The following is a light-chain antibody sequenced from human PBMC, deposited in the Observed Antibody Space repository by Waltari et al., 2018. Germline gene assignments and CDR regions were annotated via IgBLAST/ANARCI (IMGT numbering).Light chain of an antibody. J-gene: IGKJ5*01. CDR1: QGISSY. Sequence: DIQLTQSPSFLSASVVDRVTITCRASQGISSYLAWYQQKPGKAPKLLIYAASTLQSGVPSRSSGSGSGTEFTLTISSLQPEDFATYYCQQLNSYPITFGQGTRLEIK. V-gene: IGKV1-9*01. CDR3: QQLNSYPIT. CDR2: AAS.